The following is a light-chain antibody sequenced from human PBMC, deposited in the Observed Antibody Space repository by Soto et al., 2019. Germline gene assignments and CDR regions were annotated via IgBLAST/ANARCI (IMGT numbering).Light chain of an antibody. Sequence: EMVLTQSPGTLSLSPGERATLSCRASQSVSSSFLAWYQQKPGQAPRLLIYGASSRATGIPDRFSGSGSGTDFTLTISRLEPEDFAVSYCQQYGSSPPWTFGQGTKVEIK. CDR3: QQYGSSPPWT. V-gene: IGKV3-20*01. J-gene: IGKJ1*01. CDR1: QSVSSSF. CDR2: GAS.